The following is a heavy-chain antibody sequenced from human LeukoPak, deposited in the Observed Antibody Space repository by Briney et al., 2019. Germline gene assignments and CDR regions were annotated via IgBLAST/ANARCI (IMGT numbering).Heavy chain of an antibody. CDR3: AREAYNGRYYYFDY. V-gene: IGHV1-2*06. CDR2: INPKSGGT. J-gene: IGHJ4*02. CDR1: GYTFIDYY. D-gene: IGHD1-26*01. Sequence: GGSVKVSCKASGYTFIDYYIHWVRQAPGQGLEWMGRINPKSGGTNHAQKFQGRVTMTRDTSISTAYMELSSLRSDDTAVYFCAREAYNGRYYYFDYWGQGTLVTVSS.